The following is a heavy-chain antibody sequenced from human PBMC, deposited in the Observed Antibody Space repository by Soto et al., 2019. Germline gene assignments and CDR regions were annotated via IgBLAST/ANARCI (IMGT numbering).Heavy chain of an antibody. Sequence: PSETLSLTCTVSVGSISSGGYYWSWIRQHPGKGLEWIGYIYYSGSTYYNPSLKSRVTISVDTSKNQFSLKLSSVTAADTAVYYCARSYDFWSGYYIGKREPYYFDYWGQGTLVTVSS. CDR1: VGSISSGGYY. CDR2: IYYSGST. CDR3: ARSYDFWSGYYIGKREPYYFDY. V-gene: IGHV4-31*02. D-gene: IGHD3-3*01. J-gene: IGHJ4*02.